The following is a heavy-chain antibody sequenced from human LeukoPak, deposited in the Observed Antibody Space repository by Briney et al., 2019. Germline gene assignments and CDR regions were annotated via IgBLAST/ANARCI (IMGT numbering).Heavy chain of an antibody. D-gene: IGHD3-22*01. J-gene: IGHJ5*02. CDR1: GYTFTSYG. V-gene: IGHV1-18*01. Sequence: GASVKVSCKASGYTFTSYGISWVRQAPGHGLEWMGWISAYNGNTNYAQKLQGRVTMTTDTSTSTAYMELRSLRSDDTAVYYCATYDSSGYYVTWGQGTLVTVSS. CDR3: ATYDSSGYYVT. CDR2: ISAYNGNT.